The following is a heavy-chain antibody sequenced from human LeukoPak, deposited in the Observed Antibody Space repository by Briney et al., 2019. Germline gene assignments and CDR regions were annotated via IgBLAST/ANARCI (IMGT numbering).Heavy chain of an antibody. CDR1: GFIFSSYG. D-gene: IGHD3-10*01. V-gene: IGHV3-30*02. J-gene: IGHJ4*02. CDR2: IRYDGSNK. CDR3: AKDWARGARIRYYFDY. Sequence: GGSLRLSCAASGFIFSSYGMHWVRQAPGKGLVCVAFIRYDGSNKYYADSVTGRFTISRDNSKNTLYLQMNSLRAEDTAVYYCAKDWARGARIRYYFDYWGQGTLVTVSS.